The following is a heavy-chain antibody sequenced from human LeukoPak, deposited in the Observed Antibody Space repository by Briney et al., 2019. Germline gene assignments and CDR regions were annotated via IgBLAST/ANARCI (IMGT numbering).Heavy chain of an antibody. V-gene: IGHV1-46*01. Sequence: ASVEVSCKASVYTFTNYYMHWVRQAPGQGLEWMGIINPSGGSTSYAQKFQGRVTMTRDTSTSTVYMELSSLRSEDTAVYYCARGGRYYDTSGYYRYIDYWGQGTLVTVSS. D-gene: IGHD3-22*01. CDR3: ARGGRYYDTSGYYRYIDY. CDR1: VYTFTNYY. CDR2: INPSGGST. J-gene: IGHJ4*02.